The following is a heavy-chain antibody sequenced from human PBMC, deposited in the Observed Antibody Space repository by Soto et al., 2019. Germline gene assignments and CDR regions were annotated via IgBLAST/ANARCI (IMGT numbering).Heavy chain of an antibody. CDR1: GGSISTYY. V-gene: IGHV4-59*01. CDR2: INYSGST. D-gene: IGHD5-12*01. J-gene: IGHJ6*02. CDR3: ARVMGGGYESFYYNAMDV. Sequence: SETLSLTCTVSGGSISTYYWSWIRQPPGKGLEWLGYINYSGSTNYNPSLKSPVTISVDTSKNQFSLKLRSVTAADTAVYYCARVMGGGYESFYYNAMDVWGQGTTVTVSS.